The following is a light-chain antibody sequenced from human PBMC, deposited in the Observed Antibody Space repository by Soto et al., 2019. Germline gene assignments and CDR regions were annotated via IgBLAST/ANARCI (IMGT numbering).Light chain of an antibody. CDR3: QQYYNWPLYT. CDR2: GAS. V-gene: IGKV3-15*01. Sequence: IVMTQSPATLSVSPGERVTLSCRASETVRTNLAWFQQKPGQTPRLLIFGASTRATGIPTRFTGSGSETEFTVTIGSLQSEDLAVYYCQQYYNWPLYTFGQGTKLEIK. J-gene: IGKJ2*01. CDR1: ETVRTN.